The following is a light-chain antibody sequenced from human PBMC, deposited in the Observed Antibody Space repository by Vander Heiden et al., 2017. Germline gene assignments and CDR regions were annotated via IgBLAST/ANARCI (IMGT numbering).Light chain of an antibody. V-gene: IGKV1-8*01. CDR3: QHDDSSPRT. CDR1: QDISSY. CDR2: AAS. Sequence: IRMTQSPSSFSESTGDRVTITCRASQDISSYVAWYQQKPGKAPNLLIYAASTLQSGVPSRFSGSGSGTDFTLTISCLQSEDFATYYCQHDDSSPRTFGQGTKVEIK. J-gene: IGKJ1*01.